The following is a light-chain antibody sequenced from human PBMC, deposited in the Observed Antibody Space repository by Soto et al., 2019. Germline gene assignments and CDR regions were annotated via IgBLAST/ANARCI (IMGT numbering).Light chain of an antibody. J-gene: IGKJ4*01. CDR3: QQYDSYPLT. V-gene: IGKV1-5*03. CDR1: QSISSW. CDR2: KAS. Sequence: DIQMTQSPSTLSASVGNRVTITCRASQSISSWLAWYQHKPGKAPNLLIYKASSLESGVPSRFSGIGSGTEFTLTVSSLQPDDFATYYCQQYDSYPLTFGGGTKVDIK.